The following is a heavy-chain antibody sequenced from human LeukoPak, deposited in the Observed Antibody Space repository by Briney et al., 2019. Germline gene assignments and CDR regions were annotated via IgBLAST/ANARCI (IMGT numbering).Heavy chain of an antibody. Sequence: SETLSLTCTVSGGSISSGDYYWSWIRQPPGKGLEWIGYIYYSGSTYYNPSLKSRVTISVDTSKNQFSLKLSSVTAADTAVYYCARDLSHSGRFDPWGQGTLVTVSS. V-gene: IGHV4-30-4*01. CDR2: IYYSGST. CDR1: GGSISSGDYY. J-gene: IGHJ5*02. D-gene: IGHD6-13*01. CDR3: ARDLSHSGRFDP.